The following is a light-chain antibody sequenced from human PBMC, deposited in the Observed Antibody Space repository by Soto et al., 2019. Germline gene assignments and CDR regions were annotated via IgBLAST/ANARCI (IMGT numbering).Light chain of an antibody. V-gene: IGKV1-5*03. CDR1: QTISSW. CDR3: QHYNSYSEA. CDR2: KAS. Sequence: DIQFTQSHSTLSGYVGDRDTITCRASQTISSWLAWYQQKPAKAPKLLIYKASTLKSGVPTRFSGGGSGTEVSLTISSLQPADFSTYYCQHYNSYSEAFGQGTKVELK. J-gene: IGKJ1*01.